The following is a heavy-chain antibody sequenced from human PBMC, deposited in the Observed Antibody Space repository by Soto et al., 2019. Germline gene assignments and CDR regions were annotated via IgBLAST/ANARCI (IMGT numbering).Heavy chain of an antibody. J-gene: IGHJ5*02. Sequence: GESLKISCKGSGYSFTSYWIGWVRQMPGKGLEWMGVIYPGDSDTGYSPSFQGQVTISADKSISTAYLQWSSLKASDTAMYYCAGSPYYYDSSGYNWFDPWGQGTLVTVSS. CDR1: GYSFTSYW. D-gene: IGHD3-22*01. CDR3: AGSPYYYDSSGYNWFDP. V-gene: IGHV5-51*01. CDR2: IYPGDSDT.